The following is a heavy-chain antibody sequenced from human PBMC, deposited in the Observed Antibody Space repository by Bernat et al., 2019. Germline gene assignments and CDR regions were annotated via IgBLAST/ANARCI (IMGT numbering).Heavy chain of an antibody. CDR1: GFTFSSYW. CDR3: ARGGKLYYDSSGYSKDY. V-gene: IGHV3-7*01. Sequence: EVQLVESGGGLVQPGGSLRLSCAASGFTFSSYWMSWVRQAPGKGLEWVANINQDVSEKYYVDSVKGRFTISRDNAKNSLYLQMNSLRAEDMAVYYCARGGKLYYDSSGYSKDYWGQGTLVTVSS. J-gene: IGHJ4*02. D-gene: IGHD3-22*01. CDR2: INQDVSEK.